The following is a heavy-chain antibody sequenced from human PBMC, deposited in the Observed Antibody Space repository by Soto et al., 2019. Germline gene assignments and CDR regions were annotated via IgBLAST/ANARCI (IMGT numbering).Heavy chain of an antibody. CDR3: AKYVTPCSGGSCYRNFDY. CDR2: IGAGADTT. D-gene: IGHD2-15*01. Sequence: SGGSLRLSCAASGFTFSSYPMSWVRQAPGKGLEWVSAIGAGADTTYYADSVKGRFTISRDNYKNTLYLQMNSLRADGTAVYYCAKYVTPCSGGSCYRNFDYWGQGTLVTVSS. CDR1: GFTFSSYP. V-gene: IGHV3-23*01. J-gene: IGHJ4*02.